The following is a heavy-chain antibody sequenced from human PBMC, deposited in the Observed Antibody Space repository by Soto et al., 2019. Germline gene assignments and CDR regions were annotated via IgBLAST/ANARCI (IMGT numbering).Heavy chain of an antibody. CDR2: ITTDKGKT. V-gene: IGHV1-18*01. J-gene: IGHJ6*02. Sequence: ASVKVSCKTSGYTFTSYGISWVRQAPGQGLEWMGWITTDKGKTTYAQKFQGRVTITTDTSTSTAYMELRSLRSDDTAVYYCARDGHGQYFDWLREVPLLGNYYYYGMDVWGQGTTVTVSS. D-gene: IGHD3-9*01. CDR3: ARDGHGQYFDWLREVPLLGNYYYYGMDV. CDR1: GYTFTSYG.